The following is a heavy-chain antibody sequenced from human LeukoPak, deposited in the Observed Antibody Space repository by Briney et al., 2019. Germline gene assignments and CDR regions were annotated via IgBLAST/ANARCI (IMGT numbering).Heavy chain of an antibody. CDR3: ARDVGSGGGTFPIYHFDF. Sequence: SETLSLTCTVSGGSISSYYWDWIRQPAGKGLEWIGRIYSSGDTNYNPSLKSRVTMSVDTSKNQFSLRLSSLTAADTAVYYCARDVGSGGGTFPIYHFDFWGQGTLVTVSS. CDR2: IYSSGDT. D-gene: IGHD3-10*01. V-gene: IGHV4-4*07. J-gene: IGHJ4*02. CDR1: GGSISSYY.